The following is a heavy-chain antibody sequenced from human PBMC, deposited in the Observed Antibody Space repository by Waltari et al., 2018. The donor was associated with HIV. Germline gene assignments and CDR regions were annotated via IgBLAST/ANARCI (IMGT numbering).Heavy chain of an antibody. D-gene: IGHD3-10*01. J-gene: IGHJ6*02. CDR3: ARNYGPASKPFWYYGMDV. Sequence: QVQLVQSGAEVKKPGSSVKVSCKASGGTFTSFAVSWVRQAPGQGLEWMGGIIPMFDTPNYAQKFQGRVTINADESMTTAYMELSSLRSEDTAVYYCARNYGPASKPFWYYGMDVWGQGTTVTVSS. CDR2: IIPMFDTP. V-gene: IGHV1-69*01. CDR1: GGTFTSFA.